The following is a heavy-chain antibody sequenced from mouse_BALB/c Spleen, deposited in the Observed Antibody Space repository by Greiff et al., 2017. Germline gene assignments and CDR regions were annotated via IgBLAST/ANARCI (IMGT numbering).Heavy chain of an antibody. CDR3: ARASYRYDYYAMDY. J-gene: IGHJ4*01. CDR1: GFTFSSYG. V-gene: IGHV5-6-3*01. D-gene: IGHD2-14*01. CDR2: INSNGGST. Sequence: EVQLVESGGGLVQPGGSLKLSCAASGFTFSSYGMSWVRQTPDKRLELVATINSNGGSTYYPDSVKGRFTISRDNAKNTLYLQMSSLKSEDTAMYYCARASYRYDYYAMDYWGQGTSVTVSS.